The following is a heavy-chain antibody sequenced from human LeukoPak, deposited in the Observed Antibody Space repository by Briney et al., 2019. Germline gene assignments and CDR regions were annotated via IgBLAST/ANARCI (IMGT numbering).Heavy chain of an antibody. D-gene: IGHD3-22*01. Sequence: PGGSLRLSCAASGFAFSSYGMSWVRQAPGKGLEWVSAITGSGGSTYYADSVKGRFTISRDNSKNTLYLQMNSLRVEDTALYYCAKAGGVGHYYDTGGYQVDYWGQGTQVTVSS. CDR3: AKAGGVGHYYDTGGYQVDY. CDR1: GFAFSSYG. J-gene: IGHJ4*02. CDR2: ITGSGGST. V-gene: IGHV3-23*01.